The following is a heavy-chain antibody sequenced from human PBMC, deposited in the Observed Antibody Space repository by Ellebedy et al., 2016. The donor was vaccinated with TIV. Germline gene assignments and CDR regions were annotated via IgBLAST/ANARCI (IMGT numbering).Heavy chain of an antibody. CDR3: ARDICTSIVVVTAMPLDP. Sequence: GESLKISCAASGFTFTNYAMHWVRQAPGKGLEWVAVISYDGSNTYYADSVKGRFTVSRDNSKNSVYLQMNSLRAEETAIFYCARDICTSIVVVTAMPLDPWGQGTLVTVST. D-gene: IGHD2-21*02. J-gene: IGHJ5*02. CDR1: GFTFTNYA. V-gene: IGHV3-30-3*01. CDR2: ISYDGSNT.